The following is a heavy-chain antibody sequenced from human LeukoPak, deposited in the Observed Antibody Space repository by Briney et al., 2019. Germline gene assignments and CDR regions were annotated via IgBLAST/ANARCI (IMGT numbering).Heavy chain of an antibody. J-gene: IGHJ4*02. D-gene: IGHD1-26*01. CDR2: IKQDGSEK. V-gene: IGHV3-7*01. CDR1: GFTFSTYW. CDR3: ARGWAYTGGSYGVD. Sequence: GGSLRLSCAVSGFTFSTYWMSWVRQAPGKGLEWVANIKQDGSEKYYVDSVKGRFTISRDNVKNSLYLQMNSLRAEDTAVYYCARGWAYTGGSYGVDWGQGTLVTVSS.